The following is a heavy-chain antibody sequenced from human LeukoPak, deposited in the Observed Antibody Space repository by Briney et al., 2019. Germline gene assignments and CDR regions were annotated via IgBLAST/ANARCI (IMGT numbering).Heavy chain of an antibody. CDR1: GYTFTSYD. J-gene: IGHJ1*01. Sequence: ASVKVSCKASGYTFTSYDISWVRQATGLGLEWMGWMNPNSGNTGYAQKFQGRVTMTRHTSISTAYMELSSLRSEDTAVYYCARDSPARGDPPPHWGQGTLVTVSA. V-gene: IGHV1-8*01. D-gene: IGHD3-10*01. CDR3: ARDSPARGDPPPH. CDR2: MNPNSGNT.